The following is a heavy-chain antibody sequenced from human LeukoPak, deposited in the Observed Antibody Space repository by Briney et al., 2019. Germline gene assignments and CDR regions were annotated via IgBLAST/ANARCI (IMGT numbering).Heavy chain of an antibody. V-gene: IGHV3-48*01. CDR3: ARGADGVSSNSRGWFDP. CDR2: ISGSSSSPI. J-gene: IGHJ5*02. D-gene: IGHD2-15*01. Sequence: GGTLRLSCAASGFTFSSFGMSWVRQAPGKGLEWVSAISGSSSSPIYYADSVKGRFTISRDNAKNSLYLQMNSLRAEDTAVYSCARGADGVSSNSRGWFDPWGQGTLVTVSS. CDR1: GFTFSSFG.